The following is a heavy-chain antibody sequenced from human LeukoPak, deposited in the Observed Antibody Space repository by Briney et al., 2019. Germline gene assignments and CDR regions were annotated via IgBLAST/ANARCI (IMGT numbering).Heavy chain of an antibody. CDR3: ARESPRFRETYYFDY. J-gene: IGHJ4*02. CDR2: IYYTGST. Sequence: SETLSLTCTISGGSVGGYYWSWIRQPPGKGLEWIGYIYYTGSTKYNPSLKSRVTISVDTSKNQFSLKLTSVTAADTAVYYRARESPRFRETYYFDYWGQGTLVTVSS. V-gene: IGHV4-59*02. D-gene: IGHD4-17*01. CDR1: GGSVGGYY.